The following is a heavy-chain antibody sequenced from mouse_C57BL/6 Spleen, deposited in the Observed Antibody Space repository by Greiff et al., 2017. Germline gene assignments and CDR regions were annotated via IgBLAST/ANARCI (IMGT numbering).Heavy chain of an antibody. CDR2: IYPRSGNT. D-gene: IGHD1-1*01. J-gene: IGHJ3*01. CDR3: AIEGIITTVVAPRFAY. CDR1: GYTFTSSG. Sequence: LEESGAELARPGASVKLSCKASGYTFTSSGISWVKQRTGQGLEWIGEIYPRSGNTYYNGKLQGTATLTADKSASTAYMELRSLTSEDSAFYFCAIEGIITTVVAPRFAYWGQGTLVTVSA. V-gene: IGHV1-81*01.